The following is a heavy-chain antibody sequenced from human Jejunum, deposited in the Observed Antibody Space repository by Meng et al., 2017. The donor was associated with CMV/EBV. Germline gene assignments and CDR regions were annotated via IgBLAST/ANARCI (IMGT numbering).Heavy chain of an antibody. V-gene: IGHV3-23*01. D-gene: IGHD2-2*01. CDR3: AKDTDGTAVMSYFDH. CDR2: ISGGGSVT. J-gene: IGHJ4*02. CDR1: GFTFGMYA. Sequence: RLSCAASGFTFGMYALTWVRQAPGKGLEWVSVISGGGSVTYYADSVKGRFTISRDNSKNILYLQMNSLRVEDTAVYYCAKDTDGTAVMSYFDHWGQGALVTVSS.